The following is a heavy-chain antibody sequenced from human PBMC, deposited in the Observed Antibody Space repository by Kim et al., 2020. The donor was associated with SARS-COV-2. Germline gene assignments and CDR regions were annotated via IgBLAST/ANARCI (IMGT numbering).Heavy chain of an antibody. D-gene: IGHD2-2*02. CDR2: ISWNSGSI. Sequence: GGSLRLSCAASGFTFDDSVMHWVRQAPGKGLEWVSGISWNSGSIGYADSVKGRFTISRDNAKNSLYLHMNSLRAEDTALYYCAKDMKAIPNFNFDYWGQGTLVTVSS. J-gene: IGHJ4*02. CDR3: AKDMKAIPNFNFDY. CDR1: GFTFDDSV. V-gene: IGHV3-9*01.